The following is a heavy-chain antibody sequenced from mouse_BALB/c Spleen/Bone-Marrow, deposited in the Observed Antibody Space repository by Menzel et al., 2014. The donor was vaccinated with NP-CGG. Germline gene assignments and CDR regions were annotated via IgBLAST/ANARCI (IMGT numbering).Heavy chain of an antibody. J-gene: IGHJ3*01. CDR2: INPGTDYT. D-gene: IGHD1-1*01. CDR3: ARYDYGTKRAWFAY. V-gene: IGHV1-7*01. CDR1: GYTFTSYW. Sequence: VQVVESGPELAKPGASVKMSCKASGYTFTSYWMHWLKQRPGQGLEWIGYINPGTDYTEYNQKFKDKATLTADTSSTTAYMQLSSLTSEDSAVYYCARYDYGTKRAWFAYWGQGTLVTVSA.